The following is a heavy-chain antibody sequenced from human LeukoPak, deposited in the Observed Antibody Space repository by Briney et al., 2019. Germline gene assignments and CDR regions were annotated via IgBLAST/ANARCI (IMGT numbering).Heavy chain of an antibody. D-gene: IGHD2-2*02. J-gene: IGHJ5*02. CDR3: ARYIVVVPAAIRASFDP. V-gene: IGHV1-2*02. CDR1: GYTFTGYY. CDR2: INPNSGGT. Sequence: ASVKVSCKASGYTFTGYYMHWVRQAPGQGLEWMGWINPNSGGTNYAQKFQGRVTMTRDTSTSTAYMELSRLRSDDTAVYYCARYIVVVPAAIRASFDPWGQGTLVTVSS.